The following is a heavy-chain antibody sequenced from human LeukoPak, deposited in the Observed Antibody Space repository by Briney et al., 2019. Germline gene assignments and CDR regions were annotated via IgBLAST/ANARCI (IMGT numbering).Heavy chain of an antibody. CDR1: GFTFSSYW. V-gene: IGHV3-7*05. CDR3: ARTLRLGTPRAFDI. D-gene: IGHD1-1*01. J-gene: IGHJ3*02. CDR2: IHEDGGDK. Sequence: PGGSLRLACVVAGFTFSSYWMNWVRQAPGKGRDWGANIHEDGGDKYYVDSVKGRFTISRDNAKNSLYLQMNSLRAEDTALYYCARTLRLGTPRAFDIWGRGTMVTVSS.